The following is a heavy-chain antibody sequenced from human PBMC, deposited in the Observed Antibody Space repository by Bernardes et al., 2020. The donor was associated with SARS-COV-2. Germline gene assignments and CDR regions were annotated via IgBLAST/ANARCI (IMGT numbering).Heavy chain of an antibody. CDR3: AKDGEPGDADAFDV. Sequence: GGSLRLSCAASGFTFRHHSMSWVRQAPGKGLEWVSGISGGGDSTYYADSVKGRFITSRDNAKNTLYLELNSLGVEDTAVYFCAKDGEPGDADAFDVWGQGTVVTVSS. V-gene: IGHV3-23*01. J-gene: IGHJ3*01. D-gene: IGHD3-10*01. CDR2: ISGGGDST. CDR1: GFTFRHHS.